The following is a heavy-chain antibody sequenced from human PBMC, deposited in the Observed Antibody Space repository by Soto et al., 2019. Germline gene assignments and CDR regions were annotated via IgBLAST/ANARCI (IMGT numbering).Heavy chain of an antibody. CDR3: ATRGTQGRWLLFAEY. Sequence: GTSVKVSCKASGGTFSSLGFTWVRQAPGQGLEWMGGIIPISGRTTFAPKFLGRVTITTDESTRTTYMELSALTSDDTAIYYCATRGTQGRWLLFAEYWVQGTLVTV. V-gene: IGHV1-69*05. CDR2: IIPISGRT. CDR1: GGTFSSLG. D-gene: IGHD5-12*01. J-gene: IGHJ4*02.